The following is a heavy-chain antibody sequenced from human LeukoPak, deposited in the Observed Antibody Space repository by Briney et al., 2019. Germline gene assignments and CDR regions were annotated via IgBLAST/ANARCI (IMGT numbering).Heavy chain of an antibody. CDR1: GGSISSGGYS. J-gene: IGHJ4*02. D-gene: IGHD2-2*01. Sequence: PSETLSLTCAVSGGSISSGGYSWSWIRQPPGKGLEWIGYIYYSGSTYYNPSLKSRVTISVDTSKNQFSLKLSSVTAADTAVYYCARVSRDYFDYWGQGTLVTVSS. CDR3: ARVSRDYFDY. V-gene: IGHV4-30-4*07. CDR2: IYYSGST.